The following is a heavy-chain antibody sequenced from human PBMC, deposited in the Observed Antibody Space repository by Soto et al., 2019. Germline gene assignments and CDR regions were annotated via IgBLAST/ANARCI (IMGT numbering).Heavy chain of an antibody. CDR1: GGSNSSAGYS. D-gene: IGHD3-22*01. Sequence: SETLSLTCAVSGGSNSSAGYSWNWIRQPPGKGLEWIGYIYHSGSIYYNPSLKSRVTISVDRSKNQFSLKLSSVTAADTAVYYCARAVGYDSSGYYLGQFDYWGQGTLVTVSS. CDR2: IYHSGSI. J-gene: IGHJ4*02. CDR3: ARAVGYDSSGYYLGQFDY. V-gene: IGHV4-30-2*01.